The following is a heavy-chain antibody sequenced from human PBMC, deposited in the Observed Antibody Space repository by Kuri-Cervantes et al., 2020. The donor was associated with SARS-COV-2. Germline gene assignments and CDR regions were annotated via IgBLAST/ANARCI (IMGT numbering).Heavy chain of an antibody. CDR1: GFTFSNAW. J-gene: IGHJ6*03. CDR3: ARVHKAGATYYYYYMDV. D-gene: IGHD1-26*01. CDR2: IKSKTDGGTT. V-gene: IGHV3-15*01. Sequence: GGSLRLSCAASGFTFSNAWMSWVRQAPGKGLEWVGRIKSKTDGGTTDYAAPVKGRFTISRDDSKNTLYLQMNSLRAEDTAVYYCARVHKAGATYYYYYMDVWGKGTTVTVSS.